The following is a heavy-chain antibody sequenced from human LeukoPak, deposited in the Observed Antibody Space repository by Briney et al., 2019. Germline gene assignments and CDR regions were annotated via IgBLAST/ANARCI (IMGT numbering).Heavy chain of an antibody. J-gene: IGHJ3*02. CDR2: INLNSGNP. V-gene: IGHV1-8*03. CDR1: VYTFTSYV. Sequence: ASVKVSCKPSVYTFTSYVTNWVCQATGQGLEWMGWINLNSGNPGYAQKFQGRVTITRNTSISTAYMELSSLRSEATAVYYCAREGLFLDDAFDIWGQGTMVTVSS. CDR3: AREGLFLDDAFDI. D-gene: IGHD2/OR15-2a*01.